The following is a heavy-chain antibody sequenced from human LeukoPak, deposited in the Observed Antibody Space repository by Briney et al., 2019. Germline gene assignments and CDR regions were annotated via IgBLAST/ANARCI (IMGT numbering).Heavy chain of an antibody. J-gene: IGHJ5*02. V-gene: IGHV1-69*04. D-gene: IGHD2-15*01. CDR2: IIPILGIA. CDR3: AREYPRCSGGSCYSSRNWFDP. CDR1: GGTFSSYA. Sequence: SVKVSCKASGGTFSSYAISWVRQAPGQGLEWMGRIIPILGIANYAQKFQGRVTMTRDTSTSTVYMELSSLRSEDTAVYYCAREYPRCSGGSCYSSRNWFDPWGQGTLVTVSS.